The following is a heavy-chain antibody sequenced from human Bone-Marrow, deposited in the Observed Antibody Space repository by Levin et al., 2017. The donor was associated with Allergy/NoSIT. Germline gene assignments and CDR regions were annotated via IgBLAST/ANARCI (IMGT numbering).Heavy chain of an antibody. Sequence: SLKISCAASGFTFDDTAMHWVRQGPGKGLEWVSGISWNSATITYAGSVKGRFTISRDNVQNSLYLQLDSLRSEDSGLYYCVKGCSSSSCYPDYYGLDVWGQGTTVIVS. CDR1: GFTFDDTA. V-gene: IGHV3-9*01. J-gene: IGHJ6*02. CDR3: VKGCSSSSCYPDYYGLDV. CDR2: ISWNSATI. D-gene: IGHD2-2*01.